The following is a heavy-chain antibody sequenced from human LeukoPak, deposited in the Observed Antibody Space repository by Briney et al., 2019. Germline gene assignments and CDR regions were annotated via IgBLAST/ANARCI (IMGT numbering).Heavy chain of an antibody. CDR1: GFTFSNYA. Sequence: TGGSLRLSCTASGFTFSNYAMSWVRQAPGKGLEWVSAISGGGGGTYYADSVKGRFTISRDNSKNTLYLQMNSLRAEDTAVYFCARSPYGYCSSTSCLIWDYWGQGTLVTVSS. D-gene: IGHD2-2*01. CDR2: ISGGGGGT. CDR3: ARSPYGYCSSTSCLIWDY. J-gene: IGHJ4*02. V-gene: IGHV3-23*01.